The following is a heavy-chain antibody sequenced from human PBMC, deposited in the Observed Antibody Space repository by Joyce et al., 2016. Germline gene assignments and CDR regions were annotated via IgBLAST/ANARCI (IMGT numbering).Heavy chain of an antibody. Sequence: QVHLVQSGAEVTRPGSSVKLSCKTSGGNFRSYALNWVRQAPGQGLEWMGVIIPLFGAPSYAQKFQGRITLTADDSTTTVYMQLGSLTSADTAVYDCARDQVRGSIDSAFEDWGQGALVTVSS. V-gene: IGHV1-69*01. D-gene: IGHD3-10*01. J-gene: IGHJ4*02. CDR3: ARDQVRGSIDSAFED. CDR2: IIPLFGAP. CDR1: GGNFRSYA.